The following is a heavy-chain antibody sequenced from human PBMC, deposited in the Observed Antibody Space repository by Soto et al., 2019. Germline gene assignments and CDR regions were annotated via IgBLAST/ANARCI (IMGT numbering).Heavy chain of an antibody. CDR2: IYYSGST. D-gene: IGHD3-3*01. CDR3: ARKYYDFWSGYLTGSYFDY. J-gene: IGHJ4*02. CDR1: GGSISSSSYY. Sequence: QLQLQESGPGLVKPSETLSLTCTVSGGSISSSSYYWGWIRQPPGKGLEWIGSIYYSGSTYYNPSLKRRVTISVDTSKNQFSMKLSSVTAADTAVYYCARKYYDFWSGYLTGSYFDYWGQGTLVTVSS. V-gene: IGHV4-39*01.